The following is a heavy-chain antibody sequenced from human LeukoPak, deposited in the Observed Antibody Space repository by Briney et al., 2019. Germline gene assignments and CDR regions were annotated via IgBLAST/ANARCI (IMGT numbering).Heavy chain of an antibody. D-gene: IGHD1-26*01. CDR1: GFTFSSCS. V-gene: IGHV3-21*01. CDR3: ARGSVGAGFDY. J-gene: IGHJ4*02. CDR2: ISSSSSYI. Sequence: AGGSLRLSCAASGFTFSSCSMNWVRQAPGKGLEWVSSISSSSSYIYYADSVKGRFTISRDNAKNSLYLQMNSLRAEDTAVYYCARGSVGAGFDYWGQGTLVTVSS.